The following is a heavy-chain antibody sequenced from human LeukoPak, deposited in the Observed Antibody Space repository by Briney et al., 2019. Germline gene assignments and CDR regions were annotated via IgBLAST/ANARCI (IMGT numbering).Heavy chain of an antibody. CDR2: INSDGSTT. J-gene: IGHJ4*02. CDR3: ASEYSSSSGHF. V-gene: IGHV3-74*01. Sequence: GGSLRLSCAASGFTFTNYAMNWVRQAPGRGLVSVSRINSDGSTTSYADSVKGRLTISRDNAKNTLYLQMNSLRAEDTAVYYCASEYSSSSGHFWGQGTLVTVSS. CDR1: GFTFTNYA. D-gene: IGHD6-6*01.